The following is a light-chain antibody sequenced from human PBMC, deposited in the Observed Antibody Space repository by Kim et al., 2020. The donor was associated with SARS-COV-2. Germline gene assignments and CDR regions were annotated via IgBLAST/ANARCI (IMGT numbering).Light chain of an antibody. CDR2: SAS. J-gene: IGKJ4*01. V-gene: IGKV3-15*01. CDR1: QSVYNN. CDR3: QQYDDWPLT. Sequence: EKVMTQSPATLSVSPGERATLSCRASQSVYNNLAWYQQKPGQAPRLLIYSASTRTTGLPGRFSGSGYGTEFTLTISSLQSEDFAVYYCQQYDDWPLTFGGGTKVDIK.